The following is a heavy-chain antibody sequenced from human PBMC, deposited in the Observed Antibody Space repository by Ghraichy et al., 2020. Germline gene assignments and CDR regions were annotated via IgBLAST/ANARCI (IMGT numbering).Heavy chain of an antibody. V-gene: IGHV3-49*03. CDR1: GFTFGDYA. D-gene: IGHD5-12*01. Sequence: GGSLRLSCTASGFTFGDYAVSWFRQAPGKGLEWVGFIRSKGYGGTTEYAASVKGRFAISRDDSKSIAYLQMDSLKTEDTAVYYCTRASGAFDYWGQGTLVTVSS. J-gene: IGHJ4*02. CDR2: IRSKGYGGTT. CDR3: TRASGAFDY.